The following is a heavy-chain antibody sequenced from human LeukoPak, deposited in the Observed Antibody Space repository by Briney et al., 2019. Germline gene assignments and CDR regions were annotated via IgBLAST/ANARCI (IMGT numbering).Heavy chain of an antibody. D-gene: IGHD3-22*01. CDR2: ISNIATI. V-gene: IGHV3-23*01. Sequence: GGSLSLSCAASGFTFRSYAMTWVRQAPGKGLEWVSEISNIATINYADSVKGRFTMSRDNSKNTLYLQMNSLRAEDTAVYYCARDPLITYYYDSSGNHADWFDPWGQGTLVTVSS. CDR3: ARDPLITYYYDSSGNHADWFDP. CDR1: GFTFRSYA. J-gene: IGHJ5*02.